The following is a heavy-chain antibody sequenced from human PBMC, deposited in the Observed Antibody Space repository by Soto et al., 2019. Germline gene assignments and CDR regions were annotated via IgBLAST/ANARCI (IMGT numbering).Heavy chain of an antibody. CDR3: ARSTIFGVVRYYFDY. J-gene: IGHJ4*02. Sequence: SETLSLTCAVYGGSFSGYYWSWIRQPPGKGLEWIGEINHSGSTNYNPSLKSRVTISVDTSKNQFSLKLSSVTTADTAVYYCARSTIFGVVRYYFDYWGQGTLVTVPQ. CDR1: GGSFSGYY. V-gene: IGHV4-34*01. D-gene: IGHD3-3*01. CDR2: INHSGST.